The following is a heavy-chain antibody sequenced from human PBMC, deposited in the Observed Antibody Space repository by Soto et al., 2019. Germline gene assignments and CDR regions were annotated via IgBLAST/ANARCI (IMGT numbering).Heavy chain of an antibody. CDR2: ISSSSSTI. CDR3: ARRLGGTSMVRGVSYYFDY. CDR1: GFTFSSYS. V-gene: IGHV3-48*02. J-gene: IGHJ4*02. Sequence: EVQLVESGGGLVQPGGSLRLSCAASGFTFSSYSMNWVRQAPGKGLEWVSYISSSSSTIYYADSVKGRFTISRDNAKNSLYLHMNSLRDEDTAAYYCARRLGGTSMVRGVSYYFDYWGQGTLVTVSS. D-gene: IGHD3-10*01.